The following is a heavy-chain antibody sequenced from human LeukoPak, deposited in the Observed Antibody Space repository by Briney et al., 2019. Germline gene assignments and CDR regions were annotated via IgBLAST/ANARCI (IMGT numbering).Heavy chain of an antibody. CDR1: GFTFSSYG. V-gene: IGHV3-30*02. J-gene: IGHJ5*02. Sequence: GGSLRLSCAASGFTFSSYGMHWVRQAPGKGLEWVTFTRYDGSNKYYADSVKGRFTISRDNSKNTLYLQMNSLRAEDTAVYYCAKVKWELRTDWFDPWGQGTLVTVSS. CDR3: AKVKWELRTDWFDP. D-gene: IGHD1-26*01. CDR2: TRYDGSNK.